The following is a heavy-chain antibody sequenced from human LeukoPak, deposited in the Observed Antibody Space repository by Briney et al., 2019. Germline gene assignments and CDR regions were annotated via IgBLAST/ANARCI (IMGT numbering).Heavy chain of an antibody. CDR1: GYTFTSYD. Sequence: ASVKVSCKASGYTFTSYDINWVRQATGQGLEWMGWMNPNSGNTGYAQKFQGRVTMTRNTSISTAYMELSSLRSEDTAVYYCARVGYYYDSSGYTYWGRGTLVTVSS. CDR2: MNPNSGNT. CDR3: ARVGYYYDSSGYTY. J-gene: IGHJ4*02. D-gene: IGHD3-22*01. V-gene: IGHV1-8*01.